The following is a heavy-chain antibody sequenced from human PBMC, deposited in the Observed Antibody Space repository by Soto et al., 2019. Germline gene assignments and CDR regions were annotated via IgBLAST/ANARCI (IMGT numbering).Heavy chain of an antibody. CDR2: IYRTGST. D-gene: IGHD1-7*01. J-gene: IGHJ4*02. CDR1: GGSFTSNKW. CDR3: ASRDPGTSVDY. Sequence: SENLYLTCAVSGGSFTSNKWWTWVRQPPGQGLEWIGEIYRTGSTNYNPSLKSRVTISLDKSENQCSLKVTSLTAADTAVYYCASRDPGTSVDYWGQGTLVTVSS. V-gene: IGHV4-4*02.